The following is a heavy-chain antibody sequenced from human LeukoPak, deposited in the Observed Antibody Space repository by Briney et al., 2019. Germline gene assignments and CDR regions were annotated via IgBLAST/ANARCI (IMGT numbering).Heavy chain of an antibody. CDR2: ISSSSSYI. CDR1: GFTFSSYS. V-gene: IGHV3-21*01. J-gene: IGHJ4*02. CDR3: ARLAAAHHFDY. D-gene: IGHD6-13*01. Sequence: GGSLRLSCAASGFTFSSYSMNWVRQAPGKGLEWVSSISSSSSYIYYADPVKGRFTISRDNAKNSLYLQMNSLRAEDTAVYYCARLAAAHHFDYWGQGTLVTVSS.